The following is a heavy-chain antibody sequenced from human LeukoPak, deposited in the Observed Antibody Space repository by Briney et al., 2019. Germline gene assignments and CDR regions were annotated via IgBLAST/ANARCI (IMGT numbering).Heavy chain of an antibody. V-gene: IGHV3-23*01. Sequence: GGSLRLSCAASGFTFSSYAMSWVRQAPGKGLEWVSAISGSGGSTYYPDSVKGRFTISRDNSKNTLYLQMNSLRAEDTAVYYCAKEGDIVVVVAATAPNWFDPWGQGTLVTVSS. D-gene: IGHD2-15*01. J-gene: IGHJ5*02. CDR2: ISGSGGST. CDR1: GFTFSSYA. CDR3: AKEGDIVVVVAATAPNWFDP.